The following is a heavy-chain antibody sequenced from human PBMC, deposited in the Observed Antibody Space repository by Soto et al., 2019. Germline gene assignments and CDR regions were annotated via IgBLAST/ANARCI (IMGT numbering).Heavy chain of an antibody. CDR1: GFTFSSYS. CDR2: ISSSSSYI. J-gene: IGHJ6*03. CDR3: ARVGVVVPAAVSYYYYYMDV. D-gene: IGHD2-2*01. Sequence: GGSLRLSCAASGFTFSSYSMNWVRQAPGKGLEWVSSISSSSSYIYYADSVKGRFTISRDNAKNSLYLQMNSLRAEDTAVYYCARVGVVVPAAVSYYYYYMDVWGKGTTVTVSS. V-gene: IGHV3-21*01.